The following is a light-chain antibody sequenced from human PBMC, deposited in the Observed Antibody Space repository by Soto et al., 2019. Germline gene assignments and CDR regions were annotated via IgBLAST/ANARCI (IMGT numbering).Light chain of an antibody. CDR3: QAFDSSTVV. V-gene: IGLV3-1*01. Sequence: SYELTQPPSVSVSPGQTASITCSGDKLGDKYACWYQQKPGQSPVLVIYQDNKRPSGIPERFSGSNSGNTATLTISGTQAMDEADYYCQAFDSSTVVFGGGTKLTVL. J-gene: IGLJ3*02. CDR2: QDN. CDR1: KLGDKY.